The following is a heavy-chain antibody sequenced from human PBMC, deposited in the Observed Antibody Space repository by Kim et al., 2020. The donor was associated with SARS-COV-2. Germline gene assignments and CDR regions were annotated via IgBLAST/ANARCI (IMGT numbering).Heavy chain of an antibody. V-gene: IGHV6-1*01. J-gene: IGHJ3*01. CDR3: ARGPHAFDV. CDR1: GDIVSSNSAD. CDR2: TYYRSKWYH. Sequence: SQTLSLTCAISGDIVSSNSADWNWIRQSPSRGLEWLGRTYYRSKWYHGYAVSVESRIIINPDTSKNHFSLQLNFVTPEDTAVHYCARGPHAFDVWGQGTMVTVSS.